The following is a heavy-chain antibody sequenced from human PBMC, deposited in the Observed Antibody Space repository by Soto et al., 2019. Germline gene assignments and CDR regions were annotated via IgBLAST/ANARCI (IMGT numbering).Heavy chain of an antibody. CDR1: GGTFSSYA. D-gene: IGHD1-26*01. CDR2: IIPIFGTA. Sequence: SVKVSCKASGGTFSSYAISWVRQAPGQGLEWMGGIIPIFGTANYAQKFQGRVTITADESTSTAYMELSSLRSEDTAVYYCARPIVGAYDAFDIWGQGTMVTVSS. V-gene: IGHV1-69*13. J-gene: IGHJ3*02. CDR3: ARPIVGAYDAFDI.